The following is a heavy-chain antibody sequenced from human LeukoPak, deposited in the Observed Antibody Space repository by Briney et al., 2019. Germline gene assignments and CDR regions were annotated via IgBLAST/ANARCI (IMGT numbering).Heavy chain of an antibody. D-gene: IGHD6-13*01. CDR2: ISWNSGRI. CDR1: GFTFDDYA. V-gene: IGHV3-9*01. Sequence: GGSLRLSCAASGFTFDDYAMHWVRQVPGKGLEWVSHISWNSGRIGYADSVKGRFTISGDNAKSSLYLQMNSLRPEDTAFYYCVRASSSWSWGQGTLVTVSS. CDR3: VRASSSWS. J-gene: IGHJ5*02.